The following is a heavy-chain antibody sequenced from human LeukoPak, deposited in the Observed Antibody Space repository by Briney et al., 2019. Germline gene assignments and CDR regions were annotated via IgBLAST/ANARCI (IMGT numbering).Heavy chain of an antibody. CDR2: ISGSDSGSNI. CDR3: AREGLHYDTLTGFDY. V-gene: IGHV3-48*03. D-gene: IGHD3-9*01. Sequence: PGGSLRLSCAASGFTFSIYEMNWVRQAPGKGLEWVAYISGSDSGSNIYYADSVKGRFTISRDNAKKSLYLQMNSLRAEDTAVYYCAREGLHYDTLTGFDYWGQGALVTVSS. J-gene: IGHJ4*02. CDR1: GFTFSIYE.